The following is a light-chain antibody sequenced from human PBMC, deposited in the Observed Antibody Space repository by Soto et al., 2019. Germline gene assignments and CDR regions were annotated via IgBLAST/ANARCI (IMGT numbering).Light chain of an antibody. Sequence: DIQMTQSPSSLSASVGDRVTITCRASQTISSYLNWYQQKPGKAPKLLIYVASTLQSGVPSRFSGSESESGTDFTLTISSLQPEDFATYYCQQSYTSPHFWQGTKVDI. J-gene: IGKJ2*01. CDR2: VAS. CDR1: QTISSY. V-gene: IGKV1-39*01. CDR3: QQSYTSPH.